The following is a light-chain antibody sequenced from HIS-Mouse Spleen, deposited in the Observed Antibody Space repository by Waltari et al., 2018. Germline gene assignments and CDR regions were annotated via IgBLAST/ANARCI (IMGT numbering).Light chain of an antibody. CDR3: CSYAGSSTNWV. V-gene: IGLV2-23*01. CDR2: EGS. Sequence: QSALTQPAAVSGSPGQSITISCTGTSSDVVSYNLVSWYQQLPGKAPKLMIYEGSKRPSGVSNRFSGSKSGNTASLTISGLQAEDEADYYCCSYAGSSTNWVFGGGTKLTVL. J-gene: IGLJ3*02. CDR1: SSDVVSYNL.